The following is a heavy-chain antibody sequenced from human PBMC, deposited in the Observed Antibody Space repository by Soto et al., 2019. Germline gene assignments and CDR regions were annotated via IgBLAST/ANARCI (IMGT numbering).Heavy chain of an antibody. D-gene: IGHD3-10*01. CDR1: GYTFTSYA. V-gene: IGHV1-3*01. J-gene: IGHJ4*01. Sequence: QVQLVQAGADVKKPGASVTGSCNAAGYTFTSYALHWVRHDPGQTLAWMGWIKDGNGHTKYSQKFQGRETITRDTSASTAYMELSSLSSEDTAVYYCARDMGFGLSDYWGQGTPVTVSS. CDR3: ARDMGFGLSDY. CDR2: IKDGNGHT.